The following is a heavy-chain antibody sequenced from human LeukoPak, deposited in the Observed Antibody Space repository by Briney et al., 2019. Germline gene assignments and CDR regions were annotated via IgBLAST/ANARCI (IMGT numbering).Heavy chain of an antibody. D-gene: IGHD5-18*01. CDR1: GGTFSSYA. CDR3: ARGRGVVDTSLTPLDY. V-gene: IGHV1-69*13. J-gene: IGHJ4*02. Sequence: SVKVSCKASGGTFSSYAISWVRQAPGQGLEWMGGIIPIFGTANYAQKFQGRVTITADESTSTAYMELSSLRSEDTAVYYCARGRGVVDTSLTPLDYWGQGTLVTVSS. CDR2: IIPIFGTA.